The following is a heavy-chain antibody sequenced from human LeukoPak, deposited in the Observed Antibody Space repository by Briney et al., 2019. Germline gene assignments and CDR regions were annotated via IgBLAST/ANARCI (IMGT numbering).Heavy chain of an antibody. Sequence: ASVKVSCKASGYTFSSYALHWVRQAPGQRPEWMGWINAGNGNTKYSQKFQDRVTITRDTSASTAYMELSSLRSEDTAVYYCARDLLSDDSPYFDYWGQGTLVTVSS. V-gene: IGHV1-3*01. CDR1: GYTFSSYA. J-gene: IGHJ4*02. D-gene: IGHD2-15*01. CDR2: INAGNGNT. CDR3: ARDLLSDDSPYFDY.